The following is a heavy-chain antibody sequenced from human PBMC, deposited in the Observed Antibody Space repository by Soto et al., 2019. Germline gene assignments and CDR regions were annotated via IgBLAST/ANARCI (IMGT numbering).Heavy chain of an antibody. CDR2: IYPGDSDT. V-gene: IGHV5-51*01. CDR3: ARHGRQLVLESWFDP. CDR1: GYSFTSYW. D-gene: IGHD6-13*01. J-gene: IGHJ5*02. Sequence: PGESLKISCKGSGYSFTSYWIGWVRQMPGKGLEWMGIIYPGDSDTRYSPSFQGQVTISADKSISTAYLQWSSLKASDTAMYYCARHGRQLVLESWFDPWGQGTLVTVSS.